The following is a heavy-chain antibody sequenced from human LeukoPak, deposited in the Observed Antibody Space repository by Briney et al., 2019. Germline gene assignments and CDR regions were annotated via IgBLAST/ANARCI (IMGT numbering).Heavy chain of an antibody. CDR1: GFTFDDYA. D-gene: IGHD6-19*01. CDR2: ISWNSGSI. J-gene: IGHJ3*02. Sequence: PGGSLRLSRAASGFTFDDYAMHWVRQAPGKGLEWVSGISWNSGSIGYADSVKGRFTISRDNAKNSLYLQMNSLRAEDTALYYCAKAWLEDAFDIWGQGTMVTVSS. V-gene: IGHV3-9*01. CDR3: AKAWLEDAFDI.